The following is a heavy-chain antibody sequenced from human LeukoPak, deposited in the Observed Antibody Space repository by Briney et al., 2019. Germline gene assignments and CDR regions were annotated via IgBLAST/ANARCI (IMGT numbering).Heavy chain of an antibody. V-gene: IGHV4-4*07. CDR3: ARGGIAVAFDY. J-gene: IGHJ4*02. CDR1: GGSISGYY. Sequence: PSETLSPTCNVSGGSISGYYWSWIRQPSGKGREGLGRIYGSGSTNYKASLKSRVTMTVHTSKNQFSMKLTSVNAADTAVYYCARGGIAVAFDYWGQGTLVTVSS. CDR2: IYGSGST. D-gene: IGHD6-19*01.